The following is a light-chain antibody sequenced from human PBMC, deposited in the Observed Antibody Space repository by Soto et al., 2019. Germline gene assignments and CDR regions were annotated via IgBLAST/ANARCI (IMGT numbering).Light chain of an antibody. CDR1: SSNIGDNT. CDR2: STN. Sequence: QSVLTQPPSASGTPGQSVTISCSGSSSNIGDNTVNWYQQLPGTAPKLLIYSTNQRPSGVPDRFSGSKSGTSASLAISGLRSEDEGEYYCAAWDNSLSGVFGGGTKVTVL. CDR3: AAWDNSLSGV. J-gene: IGLJ3*02. V-gene: IGLV1-44*01.